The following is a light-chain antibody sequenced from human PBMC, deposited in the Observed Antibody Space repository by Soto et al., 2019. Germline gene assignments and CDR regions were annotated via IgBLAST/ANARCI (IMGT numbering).Light chain of an antibody. CDR1: SRDVGGYNY. CDR3: SSYTGSNNFVV. J-gene: IGLJ2*01. CDR2: EVS. V-gene: IGLV2-8*01. Sequence: QSVLTQSRSASGSPGQSVTISCTGTSRDVGGYNYVSWYQHHPGKAPKLMIYEVSKRPSGVPDRFSGSKSGNTASLTVSGLQAEDEAVYYCSSYTGSNNFVVFGGGTKLTVL.